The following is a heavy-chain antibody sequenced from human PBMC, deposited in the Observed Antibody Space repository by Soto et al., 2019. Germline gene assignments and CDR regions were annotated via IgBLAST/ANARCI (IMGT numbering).Heavy chain of an antibody. CDR3: VKGLNYNFDNIGFHG. D-gene: IGHD3-22*01. CDR2: ISWNSGSA. V-gene: IGHV3-9*01. CDR1: GFTFDDYA. J-gene: IGHJ4*02. Sequence: PGGSLRLSCAASGFTFDDYAMHWFRQLPGKGLEWVSGISWNSGSAAYMDSVKGRFLISRDNAKKSLFLQMRSLRPEDTALYYCVKGLNYNFDNIGFHGWGQGTLVTVSS.